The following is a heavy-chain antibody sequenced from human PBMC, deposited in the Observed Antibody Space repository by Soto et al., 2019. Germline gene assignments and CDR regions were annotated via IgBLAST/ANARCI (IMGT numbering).Heavy chain of an antibody. J-gene: IGHJ4*02. Sequence: GGSLRLSCAASGFTFSNYVMSWVRQTPGEGLELVSGVTDSGTNTYYTDSVKGRFTTYRDNSKNTLYLQMNSLTPDDTAVYYCAKAPFGGLKEGPDYWGQGTLVTVSS. CDR2: VTDSGTNT. V-gene: IGHV3-23*01. CDR3: AKAPFGGLKEGPDY. CDR1: GFTFSNYV. D-gene: IGHD3-3*01.